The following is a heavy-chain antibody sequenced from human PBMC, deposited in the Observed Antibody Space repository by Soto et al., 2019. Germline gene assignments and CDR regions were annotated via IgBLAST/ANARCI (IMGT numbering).Heavy chain of an antibody. CDR3: ARVLYSSGWLDY. CDR2: IYYSGST. D-gene: IGHD6-19*01. V-gene: IGHV4-39*07. CDR1: GGSITSSSYH. J-gene: IGHJ4*02. Sequence: SETLSLTCTVSGGSITSSSYHWGWIRQPPGKGLEWIGNIYYSGSTYYNPSLKSRVTISVDTSKNQFSLKLSSVTAADTAVYYCARVLYSSGWLDYWGQGTLVTVS.